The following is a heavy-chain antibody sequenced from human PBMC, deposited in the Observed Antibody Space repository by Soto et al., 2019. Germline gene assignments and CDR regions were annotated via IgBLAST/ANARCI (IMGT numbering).Heavy chain of an antibody. J-gene: IGHJ6*02. CDR1: GASFSGYY. D-gene: IGHD2-15*01. Sequence: PSETLYLTSAVHGASFSGYYWSWVRQSPGKGLEWIGEITHSGTTNYSPSLKSRVTISVDTSKNHFFLSLRSVTAADTGVYYFARVSCSGGSCYLTSRYNYYVMDVWGQGTTVTVSS. CDR3: ARVSCSGGSCYLTSRYNYYVMDV. V-gene: IGHV4-34*01. CDR2: ITHSGTT.